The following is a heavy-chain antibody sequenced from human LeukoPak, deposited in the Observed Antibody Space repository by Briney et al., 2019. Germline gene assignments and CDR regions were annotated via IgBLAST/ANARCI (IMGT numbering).Heavy chain of an antibody. Sequence: ASVKVSCKASGYTLSSYGVNWVRQAPGQGLEWMGWISIYNGNTEYAQILQGRVTMTTDTSTSTVYMELTSLRSDDTAVYYCARIRSPVSYFDYWGQGTLVTVSS. J-gene: IGHJ4*02. CDR2: ISIYNGNT. D-gene: IGHD3-10*01. CDR1: GYTLSSYG. V-gene: IGHV1-18*04. CDR3: ARIRSPVSYFDY.